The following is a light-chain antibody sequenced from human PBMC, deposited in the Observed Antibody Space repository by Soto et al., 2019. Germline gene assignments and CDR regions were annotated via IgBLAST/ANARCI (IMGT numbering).Light chain of an antibody. J-gene: IGKJ1*01. Sequence: EIVLTQSPATLSLSPGERATLSCRASQSVGTFLAWYQQKPGQAPRLLIHGASNRASGLPARFSGSGSGTDFILTSSSLEPEDSAVYYCQQRSSSWTFGQGTKVEIK. V-gene: IGKV3-11*01. CDR2: GAS. CDR3: QQRSSSWT. CDR1: QSVGTF.